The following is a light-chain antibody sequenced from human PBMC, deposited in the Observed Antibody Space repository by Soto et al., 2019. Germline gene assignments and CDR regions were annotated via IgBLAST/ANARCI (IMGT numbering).Light chain of an antibody. Sequence: EIVLTQSPATLSSSPGERATLSCRASQTVSNKLAWYQHKPGQAPRLLIYDTSNRATGIPARFSGSGSGTDFTLTIXXXXXEDFAVYYCHQRKSWPRTFGQGT. CDR1: QTVSNK. V-gene: IGKV3-11*01. CDR2: DTS. CDR3: HQRKSWPRT. J-gene: IGKJ1*01.